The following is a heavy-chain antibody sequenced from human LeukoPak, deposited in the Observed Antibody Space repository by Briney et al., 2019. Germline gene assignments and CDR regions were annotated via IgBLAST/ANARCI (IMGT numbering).Heavy chain of an antibody. CDR1: GGSISSSSYY. J-gene: IGHJ4*02. CDR2: IYYSGST. D-gene: IGHD3-16*02. CDR3: ARGLGVEDYVWGSYRPYYFDY. V-gene: IGHV4-39*07. Sequence: SETLSLTCTVSGGSISSSSYYWGWIRQPPGKGLEWIGSIYYSGSTYYNPSLKSRVTISVDTSKNQFSLKLSSVTAADTAVYYCARGLGVEDYVWGSYRPYYFDYWGQGTLVTVSS.